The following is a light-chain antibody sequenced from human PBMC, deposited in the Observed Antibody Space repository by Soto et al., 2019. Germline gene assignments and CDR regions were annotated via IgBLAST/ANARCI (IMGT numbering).Light chain of an antibody. CDR2: AAS. Sequence: DIQMXXXXXXXSXXVGDRXTITCRASQGISSWLAWYQQKPGKAPKLLIYAASTLQSGVPSRFSGSGSGTDFTLTISNLQPEDFATYCCQQANSFPWTXGPGTKVEIK. J-gene: IGKJ1*01. CDR1: QGISSW. V-gene: IGKV1-12*01. CDR3: QQANSFPWT.